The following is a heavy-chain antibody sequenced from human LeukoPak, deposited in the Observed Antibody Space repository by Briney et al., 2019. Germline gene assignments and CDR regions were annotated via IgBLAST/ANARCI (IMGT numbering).Heavy chain of an antibody. D-gene: IGHD6-19*01. J-gene: IGHJ4*02. V-gene: IGHV3-23*01. CDR2: ISGSGGST. CDR3: ADFDRDSSGWSDFDY. CDR1: GFTFSSYA. Sequence: PGGSLRLSCAASGFTFSSYAMSWVRQAPGKGLEWVSAISGSGGSTYYADSVKGRFTISRDNSKNTLYLQMNSLRAEDTAVYYCADFDRDSSGWSDFDYWGQGTLVTVSS.